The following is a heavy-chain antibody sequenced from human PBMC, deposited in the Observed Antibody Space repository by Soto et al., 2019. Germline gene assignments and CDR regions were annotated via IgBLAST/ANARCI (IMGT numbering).Heavy chain of an antibody. D-gene: IGHD3-10*01. J-gene: IGHJ6*02. V-gene: IGHV4-59*01. CDR3: ARDGRLMLRGFSFYNGMDV. Sequence: HVQLQESGPGLVKPSETLSLTCTISGGSIINYYWNWIRQPPGTGLEWIGYIYYSGNTNCNPSLKSRVTISVDRSKNQFSLKLTSVTAADTAVYFCARDGRLMLRGFSFYNGMDVWGQGTTVTVSS. CDR1: GGSIINYY. CDR2: IYYSGNT.